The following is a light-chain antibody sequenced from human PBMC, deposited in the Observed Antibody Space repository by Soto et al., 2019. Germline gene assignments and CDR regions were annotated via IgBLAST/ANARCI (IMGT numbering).Light chain of an antibody. CDR3: EGTYSVQIT. CDR1: QGISSY. Sequence: DIQLTQSPSSLSASVGDRVTITCRVSQGISSYLNWYRQKPGKVPKLLIYSASNLQSGVPSRFTGSGSGTDLTLTISRLQPEEHAINYGEGTYSVQITFGGGRQVDIK. V-gene: IGKV1-27*01. J-gene: IGKJ4*01. CDR2: SAS.